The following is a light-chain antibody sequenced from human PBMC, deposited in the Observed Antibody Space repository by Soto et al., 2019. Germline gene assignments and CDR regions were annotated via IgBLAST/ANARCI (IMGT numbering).Light chain of an antibody. V-gene: IGLV2-14*01. Sequence: QSALTQPASVSGSPGQSITISCTGTNSDVGGNDYVSWYQQHPGKAPKVLIYDVRNRPSGVSNRFSGSKSGNTASLTISGLQAEDEADYYCSSYTTMSTRVFGTGTKVTVL. CDR2: DVR. CDR3: SSYTTMSTRV. CDR1: NSDVGGNDY. J-gene: IGLJ1*01.